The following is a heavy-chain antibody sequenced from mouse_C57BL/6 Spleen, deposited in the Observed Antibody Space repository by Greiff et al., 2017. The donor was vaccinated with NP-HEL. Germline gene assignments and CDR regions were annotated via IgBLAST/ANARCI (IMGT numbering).Heavy chain of an antibody. Sequence: EVQLVESGGDLVKPGGSLKLSCAASGFTFSSYGMSWVRQTPDKRLEWVATISSGGSYTYYPDSVKGRFTISRDNAKNTLYLQMSSLKSEDTAMYYSARHEAITTVVARGYFDVWGTGTTVTVSS. CDR3: ARHEAITTVVARGYFDV. CDR1: GFTFSSYG. CDR2: ISSGGSYT. D-gene: IGHD1-1*01. V-gene: IGHV5-6*01. J-gene: IGHJ1*03.